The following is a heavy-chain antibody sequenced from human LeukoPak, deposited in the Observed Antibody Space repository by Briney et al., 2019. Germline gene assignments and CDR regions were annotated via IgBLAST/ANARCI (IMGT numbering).Heavy chain of an antibody. J-gene: IGHJ4*02. CDR1: GFTFSDYY. Sequence: GGSLRLSCAASGFTFSDYYMSWIRQAPGKGLEWVSYISSSSSYTNYADSVKGRFTISRDNAKNSLYLQMNSLRAEDTAVYYCARVPYYYGSGSYYRGYYFDYWGQGTLVTVSS. CDR2: ISSSSSYT. CDR3: ARVPYYYGSGSYYRGYYFDY. V-gene: IGHV3-11*06. D-gene: IGHD3-10*01.